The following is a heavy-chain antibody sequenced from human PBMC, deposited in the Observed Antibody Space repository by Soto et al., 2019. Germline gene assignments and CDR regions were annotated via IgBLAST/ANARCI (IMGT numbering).Heavy chain of an antibody. CDR3: AKFFVETGSNSGWPWSFHY. Sequence: DVQLLESGGGLVQPGRSLRLSCAASGFTFSNYAMSWVRQAPGQGLDWVSAISGSRGTTYYADSVKGRFTISRDNSKNTLFLQMNSLRAEDAAVYYCAKFFVETGSNSGWPWSFHYWGQGTLVTVSS. J-gene: IGHJ4*02. CDR1: GFTFSNYA. V-gene: IGHV3-23*01. CDR2: ISGSRGTT. D-gene: IGHD6-25*01.